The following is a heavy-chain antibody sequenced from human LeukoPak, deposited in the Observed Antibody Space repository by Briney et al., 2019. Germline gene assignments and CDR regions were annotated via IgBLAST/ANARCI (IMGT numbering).Heavy chain of an antibody. CDR3: ATNAIVVVPAAIPSAGY. D-gene: IGHD2-2*01. V-gene: IGHV3-23*01. Sequence: GGSLRLSCAASGFTFSSYAMTWVRQAPGKGLEWVSAISGSGGSTYYADSVKGRFTISRDNSKNTLYLQMNSLRAEDTAVYYCATNAIVVVPAAIPSAGYWGQGTLVTVSS. CDR1: GFTFSSYA. J-gene: IGHJ4*02. CDR2: ISGSGGST.